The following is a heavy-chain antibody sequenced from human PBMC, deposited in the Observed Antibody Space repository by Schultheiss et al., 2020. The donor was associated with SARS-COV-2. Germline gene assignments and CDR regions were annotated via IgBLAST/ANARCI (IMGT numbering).Heavy chain of an antibody. D-gene: IGHD2-15*01. V-gene: IGHV2-5*02. Sequence: SGPTLVKPTQTLTLTCTFSGFSLSTSGVGVGWIRQPPGKALEWLALIYWDDDKRYSPSLKSRLTITKDTSKNQVVLTMTNMDPVDTATYYCARIGRYCSGGSCYRPADYYYYGMDVWGQGTTVTVSS. CDR2: IYWDDDK. CDR3: ARIGRYCSGGSCYRPADYYYYGMDV. J-gene: IGHJ6*02. CDR1: GFSLSTSGVG.